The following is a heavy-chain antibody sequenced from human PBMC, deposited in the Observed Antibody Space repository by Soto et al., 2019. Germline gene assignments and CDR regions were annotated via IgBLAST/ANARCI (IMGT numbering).Heavy chain of an antibody. D-gene: IGHD5-12*01. J-gene: IGHJ4*02. V-gene: IGHV4-34*01. CDR3: ARRRGYSGYDYNY. CDR1: GGSFSGYY. Sequence: PSETLSLTCAVYGGSFSGYYWSWIRQPPGKGLEWIGEINHSGSTNYNPSLKSRVTISVDTSKNQFSLKLSSVTAADTAVHYCARRRGYSGYDYNYWGQGTLVTVS. CDR2: INHSGST.